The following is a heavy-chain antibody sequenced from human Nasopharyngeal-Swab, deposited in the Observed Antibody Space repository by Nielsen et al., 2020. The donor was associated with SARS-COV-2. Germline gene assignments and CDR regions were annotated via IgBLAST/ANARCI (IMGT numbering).Heavy chain of an antibody. V-gene: IGHV3-20*01. CDR2: INWHGGST. D-gene: IGHD1-26*01. J-gene: IGHJ4*02. Sequence: VRQMPGKGLEWVSGINWHGGSTGYADSVKGRFTISRDNAKNSLYLQMNSLRAEDTALYHCAREGSYRDFDYWGQGTLVTVSS. CDR3: AREGSYRDFDY.